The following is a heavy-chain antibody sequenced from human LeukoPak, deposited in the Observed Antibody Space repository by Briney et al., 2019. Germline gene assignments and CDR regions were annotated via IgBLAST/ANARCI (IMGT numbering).Heavy chain of an antibody. CDR1: GFTFSSYG. Sequence: PGGSLRLSCAASGFTFSSYGMHWVRQAPGKGLEWVAVIWYDGSNKYYADSVKGRFTISRDNSKNTLYLQMNSLRAEDTAVYYCARGCSDRAPGCYWGQGTLVTVSS. CDR2: IWYDGSNK. CDR3: ARGCSDRAPGCY. D-gene: IGHD3-10*02. V-gene: IGHV3-33*01. J-gene: IGHJ4*02.